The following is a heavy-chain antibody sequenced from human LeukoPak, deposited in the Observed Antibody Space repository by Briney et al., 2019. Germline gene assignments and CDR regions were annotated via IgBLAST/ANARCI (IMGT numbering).Heavy chain of an antibody. D-gene: IGHD3-3*01. V-gene: IGHV3-30*01. CDR2: ISSGGTYE. Sequence: GGSLRLSCAASGFTFSNYATHWVRQAPGKGLEWVSLISSGGTYEYYADSVKGRFTISRDNSKNTLYLQLNSLRAEDTAVYYCARVYYDFWSDWGQGTLVTVSS. CDR1: GFTFSNYA. J-gene: IGHJ4*02. CDR3: ARVYYDFWSD.